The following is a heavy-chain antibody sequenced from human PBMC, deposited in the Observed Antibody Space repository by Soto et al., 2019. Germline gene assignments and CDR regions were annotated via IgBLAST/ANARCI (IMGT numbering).Heavy chain of an antibody. Sequence: QVQLVESGGGVVQPGRYLRLSCAASGFTFSSYAMHWVRQAPGKGLEWVAVISYDGSNKYYADSVKGRFTISRDNSKNTLYLQMNSLRAEDTAVYYCARDDYGDYFDYWGQGTLVTVSS. J-gene: IGHJ4*02. CDR2: ISYDGSNK. CDR1: GFTFSSYA. V-gene: IGHV3-30-3*01. CDR3: ARDDYGDYFDY. D-gene: IGHD4-17*01.